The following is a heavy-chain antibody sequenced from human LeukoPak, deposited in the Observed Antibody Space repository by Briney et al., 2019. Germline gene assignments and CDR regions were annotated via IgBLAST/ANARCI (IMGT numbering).Heavy chain of an antibody. CDR2: ISSSGSTI. D-gene: IGHD5-18*01. J-gene: IGHJ4*02. CDR3: ARVRPWIPPDY. CDR1: GFTFSDYY. V-gene: IGHV3-11*01. Sequence: GGSLRLSCAASGFTFSDYYMSWIRQAPGKGLEWVSYISSSGSTIYYADSVKGRFTISKDNAKNSLYLQMNSLRAEDTAVYYCARVRPWIPPDYWGQGTLVTVSS.